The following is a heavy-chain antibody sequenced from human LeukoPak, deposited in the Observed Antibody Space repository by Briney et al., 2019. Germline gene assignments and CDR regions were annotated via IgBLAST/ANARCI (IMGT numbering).Heavy chain of an antibody. CDR1: GFTFSSYG. D-gene: IGHD3-10*01. V-gene: IGHV3-23*01. Sequence: GGSLRLSCAASGFTFSSYGMSWVRQAPGKGLEWVSAITGSGGSTYYADSVKGRFTISRDNSRNTLYLQMNSLRAEDTAVYYCAKLLMAMVRGVDIDCWGQGTLVTVSS. CDR3: AKLLMAMVRGVDIDC. CDR2: ITGSGGST. J-gene: IGHJ4*02.